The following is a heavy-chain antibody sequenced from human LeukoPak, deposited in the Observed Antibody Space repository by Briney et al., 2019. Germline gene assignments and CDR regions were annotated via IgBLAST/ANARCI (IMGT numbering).Heavy chain of an antibody. Sequence: AASVKVSYKASGYTFTGYYMHWVRQAPGQGLEWMGWINPNSGGTNYAQKFQGRVTMTRDTSISTAYMELSRLRSDDTAVYYCARGLQENLAWLTAFSAFDIWGQGTMVTVSS. CDR2: INPNSGGT. D-gene: IGHD6-19*01. V-gene: IGHV1-2*02. CDR1: GYTFTGYY. J-gene: IGHJ3*02. CDR3: ARGLQENLAWLTAFSAFDI.